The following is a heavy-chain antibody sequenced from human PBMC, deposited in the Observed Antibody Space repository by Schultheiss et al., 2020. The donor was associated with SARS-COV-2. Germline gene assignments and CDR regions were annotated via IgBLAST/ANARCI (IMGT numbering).Heavy chain of an antibody. V-gene: IGHV3-49*04. Sequence: GGSLRLYCAASGFTFSSYAMSWVRQAPGKGLEWVGSIRSKAYGGTTEYAASVKGRFTISRDDSKSIAYLQMNSLKTEDTAVYYCTTSDPYSSGWLFDYWGQGTLVTVSS. D-gene: IGHD6-19*01. CDR3: TTSDPYSSGWLFDY. CDR2: IRSKAYGGTT. J-gene: IGHJ4*02. CDR1: GFTFSSYA.